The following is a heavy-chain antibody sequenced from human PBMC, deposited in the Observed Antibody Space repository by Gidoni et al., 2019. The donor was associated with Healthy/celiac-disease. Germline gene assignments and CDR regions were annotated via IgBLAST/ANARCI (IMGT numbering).Heavy chain of an antibody. J-gene: IGHJ4*02. V-gene: IGHV5-51*01. Sequence: EVQLVQSGAEVKKPGESLKISCKGSGYSFTSYWIGWVRQMPGKGLEWMGIIYPGDSDTRYSPSFQGQVTISADKSISTAYLQWSSLKASDTAMYYCAATSWSGIAVAGTGWGFDYWGQGTLVTVSS. CDR3: AATSWSGIAVAGTGWGFDY. D-gene: IGHD6-19*01. CDR1: GYSFTSYW. CDR2: IYPGDSDT.